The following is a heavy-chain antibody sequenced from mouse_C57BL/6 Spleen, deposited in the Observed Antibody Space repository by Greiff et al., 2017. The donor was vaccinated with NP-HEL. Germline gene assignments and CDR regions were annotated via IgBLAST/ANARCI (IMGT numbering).Heavy chain of an antibody. Sequence: QVQLQQSGAELVRPGASVTLSCKASGYTFTDYEMHWVKQTPVHGLEWIGAIDPETGGTAYNQKFKGKAILTADKSSSTAYMELRSLTSEDSAVYYCTRGFITTVVDYFDYWGQGTTLTVSS. CDR1: GYTFTDYE. CDR2: IDPETGGT. J-gene: IGHJ2*01. V-gene: IGHV1-15*01. D-gene: IGHD1-1*01. CDR3: TRGFITTVVDYFDY.